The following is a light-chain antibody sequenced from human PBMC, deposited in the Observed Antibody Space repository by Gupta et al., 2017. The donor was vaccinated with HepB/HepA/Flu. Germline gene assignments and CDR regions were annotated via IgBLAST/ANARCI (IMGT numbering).Light chain of an antibody. Sequence: HSVLTHPPSVSAAPRQKVTIPSSGSSSNSGNNYVSWYQQLPGKAPRLLIYDNNVRPSGIPDRFSGSKSGTSGTLGITGLQTGDEADYYCGTWASSRSGVVFGGGTKLTVL. CDR2: DNN. V-gene: IGLV1-51*01. J-gene: IGLJ2*01. CDR1: SSNSGNNY. CDR3: GTWASSRSGVV.